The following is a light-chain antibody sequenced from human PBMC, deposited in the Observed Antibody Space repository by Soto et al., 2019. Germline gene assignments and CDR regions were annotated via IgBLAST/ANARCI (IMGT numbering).Light chain of an antibody. V-gene: IGLV2-14*01. CDR2: EVT. CDR1: SGDVGGYDY. CDR3: SSHTGGSTRV. J-gene: IGLJ1*01. Sequence: QPALTHPASVSRSPGQSIAISCTGTSGDVGGYDYVSWYQQHPDKAPKLMIYEVTKRPSWVSNRFSGSKSGNTASLTISGLQPEDEADYYCSSHTGGSTRVFGSGNKVTVL.